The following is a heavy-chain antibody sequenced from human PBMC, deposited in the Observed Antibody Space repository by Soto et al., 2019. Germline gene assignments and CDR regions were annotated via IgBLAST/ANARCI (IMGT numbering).Heavy chain of an antibody. CDR1: GFTFSDYY. CDR3: ARDHHRYSGYDYVDY. D-gene: IGHD5-12*01. CDR2: TSSSSSYT. V-gene: IGHV3-11*05. J-gene: IGHJ4*02. Sequence: GSLRLSCAASGFTFSDYYMSWIRQAPGKGLEWVSYTSSSSSYTNYADSVKGRFTISRDNAKNSLYLQMNSLRAEDTAVYYCARDHHRYSGYDYVDYWGQGT.